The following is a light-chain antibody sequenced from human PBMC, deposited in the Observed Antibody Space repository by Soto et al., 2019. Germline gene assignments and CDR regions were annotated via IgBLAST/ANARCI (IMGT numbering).Light chain of an antibody. Sequence: DIQLTQSPSFLSASVGDRVTITCRASQGINSYLAWYQQKPGKVPKLLIYAASTLQSGVPSRFSGSGSGTEFTLTISSLQPEDFATYYCQQINSYPITFGQGTRLE. CDR1: QGINSY. V-gene: IGKV1-9*01. CDR2: AAS. CDR3: QQINSYPIT. J-gene: IGKJ5*01.